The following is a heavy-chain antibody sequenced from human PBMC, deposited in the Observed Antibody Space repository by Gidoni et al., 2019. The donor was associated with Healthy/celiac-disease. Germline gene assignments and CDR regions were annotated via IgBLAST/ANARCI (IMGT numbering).Heavy chain of an antibody. J-gene: IGHJ5*02. Sequence: EVQLVESGGGLVKPGGSLRLSCAASGFTFSTAWMSWVRQAPGKGLEWVGRIKSKTDGGTTDYAAPVKGRFTISRDDSKNTLYLQMNSLKTEDTAVYYCTTDLTIVVVPAAMGLWFDPWGQGTLVTVSS. V-gene: IGHV3-15*01. CDR1: GFTFSTAW. CDR2: IKSKTDGGTT. D-gene: IGHD2-2*01. CDR3: TTDLTIVVVPAAMGLWFDP.